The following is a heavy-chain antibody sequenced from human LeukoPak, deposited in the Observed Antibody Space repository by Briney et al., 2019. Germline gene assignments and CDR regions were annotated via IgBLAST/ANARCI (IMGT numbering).Heavy chain of an antibody. CDR3: ARGGLENGYHSNDGFDI. J-gene: IGHJ3*02. D-gene: IGHD3-22*01. CDR2: MNPSGST. Sequence: SETLSLTCAVYGGSFSGYYWTWIRHTPEKGLEWIGEMNPSGSTNYNPSLKSRVTISVDTSRNQFSLKLSSVTAADTAVYYCARGGLENGYHSNDGFDIWGQGTMVTVSS. CDR1: GGSFSGYY. V-gene: IGHV4-34*01.